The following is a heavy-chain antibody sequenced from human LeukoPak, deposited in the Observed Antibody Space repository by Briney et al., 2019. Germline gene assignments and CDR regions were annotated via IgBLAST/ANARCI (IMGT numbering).Heavy chain of an antibody. CDR1: GFTFSSYW. V-gene: IGHV3-74*01. D-gene: IGHD4-17*01. J-gene: IGHJ4*02. Sequence: GGSLRLSCAASGFTFSSYWMHWVRQAPGKGLVWVSGIKKDGSSTTYADSVKGRFTISRDNAENTLYLQLSSLRGEDTAVYYCARPKDSGDSVVPFDSWGQGTLVTVSS. CDR2: IKKDGSST. CDR3: ARPKDSGDSVVPFDS.